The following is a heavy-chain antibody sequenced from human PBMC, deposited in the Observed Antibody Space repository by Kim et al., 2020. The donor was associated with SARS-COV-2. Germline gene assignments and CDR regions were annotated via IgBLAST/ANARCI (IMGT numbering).Heavy chain of an antibody. D-gene: IGHD1-26*01. CDR3: AKDPSGSSRSGSF. CDR2: ISYDGSNK. Sequence: GGSLRLSCAASGFTFSSYGMHWVRQAPGKGLEWVAVISYDGSNKYYADSVKGRFTISRDNSKNTLYLQMNSLRAEDTAVYYCAKDPSGSSRSGSFWGQGTLVTVSS. CDR1: GFTFSSYG. J-gene: IGHJ4*02. V-gene: IGHV3-30*18.